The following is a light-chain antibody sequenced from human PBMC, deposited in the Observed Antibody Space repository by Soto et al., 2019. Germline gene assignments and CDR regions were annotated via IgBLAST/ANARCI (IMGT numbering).Light chain of an antibody. J-gene: IGKJ4*01. V-gene: IGKV4-1*01. CDR3: QQYYSPPLT. CDR1: QSVLYNSNNKNY. Sequence: DIVMTQSPDSLAVSLGERATINCKSSQSVLYNSNNKNYLAWYQQKVGQPPKLLIYWASTRESGVPDRFSGSGSGTDFTLTISSRQAEDVAVYYCQQYYSPPLTFGGGTKVDIK. CDR2: WAS.